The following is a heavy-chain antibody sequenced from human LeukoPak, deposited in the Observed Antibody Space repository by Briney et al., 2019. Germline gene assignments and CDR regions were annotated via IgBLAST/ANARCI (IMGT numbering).Heavy chain of an antibody. D-gene: IGHD3/OR15-3a*01. CDR1: GGSISSSSYY. V-gene: IGHV4-39*01. J-gene: IGHJ4*02. CDR2: IYYSGST. CDR3: ARQTGSGLFILP. Sequence: SETLSLTCTVSGGSISSSSYYWGWIRQPPGKGLEWIGSIYYSGSTYYNPSLKSRVTISIDTSKNQFSLKLTSVTAADTAVYYCARQTGSGLFILPGGQGTLVTVSS.